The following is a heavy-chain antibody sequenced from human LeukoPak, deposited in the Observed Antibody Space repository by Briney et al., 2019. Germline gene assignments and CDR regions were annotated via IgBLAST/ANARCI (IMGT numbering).Heavy chain of an antibody. J-gene: IGHJ4*02. V-gene: IGHV5-51*01. Sequence: GGSLEISCKGSGYSFTYYWIAWVRQMPGKGLEWMGIIYPGDSDTRYSPSFQGQVTISVDKSVSAAYLQWSSLKASDTAMYYCASPPTRECSSISCPLSYWGQGTLVTVSS. D-gene: IGHD2-2*01. CDR3: ASPPTRECSSISCPLSY. CDR1: GYSFTYYW. CDR2: IYPGDSDT.